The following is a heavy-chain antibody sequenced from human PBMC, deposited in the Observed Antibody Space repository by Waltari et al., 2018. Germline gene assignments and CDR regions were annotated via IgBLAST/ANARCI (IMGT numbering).Heavy chain of an antibody. V-gene: IGHV3-30-3*01. D-gene: IGHD2-2*02. CDR3: ARVGYCSSTGCYTSGAFDY. J-gene: IGHJ4*02. Sequence: QVQLVESGGGVVQPGRSLRLSCAASGFAFNSYAMHWVRQAPGEGLEWVAVISFDGYNQNYVDSVRGRFTISRDSSRRTVYLQMNSLRPDDTAVYYCARVGYCSSTGCYTSGAFDYWGQGTPVVVSS. CDR1: GFAFNSYA. CDR2: ISFDGYNQ.